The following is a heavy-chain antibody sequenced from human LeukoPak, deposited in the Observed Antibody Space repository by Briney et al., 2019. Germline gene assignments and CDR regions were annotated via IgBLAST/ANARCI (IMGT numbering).Heavy chain of an antibody. CDR1: GYTFTSYG. V-gene: IGHV1-18*01. D-gene: IGHD4-17*01. CDR3: ARDPPNDYGDYRGDY. CDR2: ISAYNGNT. J-gene: IGHJ4*02. Sequence: RASVKVSCKASGYTFTSYGISWVRQAPGQELEWMGWISAYNGNTNYAQKLQGRVTMTTDTSTSTAYMELRSLRSDDTAVYYCARDPPNDYGDYRGDYWGQGTLVTVSS.